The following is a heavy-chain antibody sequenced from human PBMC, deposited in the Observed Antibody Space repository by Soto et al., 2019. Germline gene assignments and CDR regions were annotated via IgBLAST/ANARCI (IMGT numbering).Heavy chain of an antibody. CDR2: ISAYNGNT. V-gene: IGHV1-18*01. J-gene: IGHJ4*02. D-gene: IGHD3-22*01. Sequence: GASVKVSCKASGYSFTSYGLNWVRQAPGQGLEWMGWISAYNGNTNYAQSLQGRVTMTTDTSTSTAYMELRSLRSDDTAVYYCARSGSSRYYLDYWGQGTLVTVSS. CDR1: GYSFTSYG. CDR3: ARSGSSRYYLDY.